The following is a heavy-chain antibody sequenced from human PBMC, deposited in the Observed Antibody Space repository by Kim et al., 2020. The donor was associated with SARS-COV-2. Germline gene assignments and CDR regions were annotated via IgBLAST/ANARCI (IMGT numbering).Heavy chain of an antibody. CDR2: INHSGST. D-gene: IGHD3-10*01. CDR1: GGSFSGYY. CDR3: ARSRKLGITMVRGVTGGYYFDY. Sequence: SETLSLTCAVYGGSFSGYYWSWIRQPPGKGLEWIGEINHSGSTNYNPSLKSRVTISVDTSKNQFSLKLSSVTAADTAVYYCARSRKLGITMVRGVTGGYYFDYWGQGTLVTVSS. V-gene: IGHV4-34*01. J-gene: IGHJ4*02.